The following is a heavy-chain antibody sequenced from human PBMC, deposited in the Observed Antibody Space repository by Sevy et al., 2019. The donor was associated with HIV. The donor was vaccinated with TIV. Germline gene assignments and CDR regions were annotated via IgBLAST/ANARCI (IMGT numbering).Heavy chain of an antibody. J-gene: IGHJ6*02. V-gene: IGHV3-30*04. D-gene: IGHD6-13*01. CDR1: GFTFSSYA. Sequence: GGSLRLSCAASGFTFSSYAMHWVRQAPGKGLEWVAVISYDGSNKYYADSVKGRFTISRDNSKNTLYLQMNSLRAEDTAVYYCASDRGIAALPARGMDVWGQGTTVTVSS. CDR3: ASDRGIAALPARGMDV. CDR2: ISYDGSNK.